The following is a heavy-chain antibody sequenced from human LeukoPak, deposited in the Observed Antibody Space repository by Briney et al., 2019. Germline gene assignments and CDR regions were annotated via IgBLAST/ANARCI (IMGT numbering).Heavy chain of an antibody. CDR2: ISSDGTTT. CDR3: ASRWSFDY. Sequence: PGGSLRLSCAVSGLSISGDWMHWVRQAPGKGLVWVSRISSDGTTTNYADSVKGRFTISRDNAKNTLYLQMNSLRAEDTAVYYCASRWSFDYWGQGTLVTVSS. V-gene: IGHV3-74*01. CDR1: GLSISGDW. D-gene: IGHD2-15*01. J-gene: IGHJ4*02.